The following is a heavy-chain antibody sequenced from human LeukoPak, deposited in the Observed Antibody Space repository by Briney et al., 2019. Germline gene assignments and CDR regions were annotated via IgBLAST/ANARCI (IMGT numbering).Heavy chain of an antibody. D-gene: IGHD6-6*01. V-gene: IGHV3-30-3*01. J-gene: IGHJ4*02. CDR2: ISYDGSNK. CDR1: GFTFSSYA. CDR3: ARYSSSIEIYFDY. Sequence: GGSLRLSCAASGFTFSSYAMHWVRQAPGKGLEWVAVISYDGSNKYYADSVKGRFTISRDNAKNTLYLQMNSLRAEDTAVYYCARYSSSIEIYFDYWGQGTLVTVSS.